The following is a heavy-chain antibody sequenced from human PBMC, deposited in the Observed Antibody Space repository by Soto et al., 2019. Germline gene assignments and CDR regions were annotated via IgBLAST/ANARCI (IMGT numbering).Heavy chain of an antibody. CDR1: GFTFSNAW. V-gene: IGHV3-15*07. Sequence: PGGSLRLSCAASGFTFSNAWMNWVRQAPGKGLEWVGRIKSKTDGGTTDYAAPVKGRFTISRDDSKNTLYLQMNSLKTEDTAVYYGTTAPRAYYYGMDVWGQGTTVTVSS. CDR3: TTAPRAYYYGMDV. CDR2: IKSKTDGGTT. J-gene: IGHJ6*02. D-gene: IGHD1-26*01.